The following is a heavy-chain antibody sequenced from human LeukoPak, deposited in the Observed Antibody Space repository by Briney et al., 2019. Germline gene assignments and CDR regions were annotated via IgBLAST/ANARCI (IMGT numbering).Heavy chain of an antibody. J-gene: IGHJ4*02. Sequence: ASVKVSCKASGYVFAHYSMNWVRQAPGQGLEWMGWINTNTGSPTYAQGFTGRFVFSLDTSLSTAFLVINSLKAEDTAVYYCARANQDMWGRFDFWGQGALVTVSS. CDR2: INTNTGSP. D-gene: IGHD3-16*01. CDR3: ARANQDMWGRFDF. V-gene: IGHV7-4-1*02. CDR1: GYVFAHYS.